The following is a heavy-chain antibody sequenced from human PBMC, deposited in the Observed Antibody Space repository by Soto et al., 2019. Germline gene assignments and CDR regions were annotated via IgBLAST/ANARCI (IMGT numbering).Heavy chain of an antibody. CDR2: TSYDGNNK. Sequence: QLQLVESGGGVVQPGTSLRLSCTASGFMFKSYVMHWVRQAPGKGLEWVALTSYDGNNKYDGDSVKGRFTVSRDNSKNTLQLQMDSLRPEDTALYYCARWGTTGGFDLWGQGTLVSVSS. J-gene: IGHJ4*02. D-gene: IGHD3-16*01. V-gene: IGHV3-30*19. CDR1: GFMFKSYV. CDR3: ARWGTTGGFDL.